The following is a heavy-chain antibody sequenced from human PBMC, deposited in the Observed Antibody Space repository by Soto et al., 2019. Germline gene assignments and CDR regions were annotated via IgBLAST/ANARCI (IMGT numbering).Heavy chain of an antibody. V-gene: IGHV4-38-2*01. CDR1: VYSISCGYC. CDR3: ARNYYNSKVYGY. D-gene: IGHD3-22*01. CDR2: IYHSGST. Sequence: PSETLSLTCAVSVYSISCGYCLGWIRQPPGKGLEWIGSIYHSGSTYYNPSLKSRVTISVDTSKNQFSLKLSSVTAADTAVYYCARNYYNSKVYGYWGQGTLVTVPS. J-gene: IGHJ4*02.